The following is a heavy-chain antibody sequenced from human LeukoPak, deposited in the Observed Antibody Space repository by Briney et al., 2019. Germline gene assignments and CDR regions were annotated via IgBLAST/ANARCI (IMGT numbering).Heavy chain of an antibody. CDR2: IWYDGSNK. V-gene: IGHV3-33*01. D-gene: IGHD3-22*01. J-gene: IGHJ4*02. CDR3: ARDYSNGYYIPYYFDY. Sequence: GGSLRLSCAASGFTFSSYGMHWVRQAPGKGLEWVAVIWYDGSNKYYADSVKGRFTISRDNSKNTLYLQMNSLRAEDTAVYYCARDYSNGYYIPYYFDYWGQGTLVTVSS. CDR1: GFTFSSYG.